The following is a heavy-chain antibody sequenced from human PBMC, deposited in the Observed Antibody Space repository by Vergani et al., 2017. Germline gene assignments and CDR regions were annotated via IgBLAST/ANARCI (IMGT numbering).Heavy chain of an antibody. V-gene: IGHV5-51*03. Sequence: EVQLVQSGTEVKKPGESLTISCKTSGYIFTNYWIGWVRQMPGRGLEWLGMFYPGDSDTRYSPSFQGQVTISADKSISTAYLHWTSLKASDTAVYYCARLRLVPYSFDFWGQGTMVTVSS. CDR2: FYPGDSDT. CDR1: GYIFTNYW. J-gene: IGHJ3*01. D-gene: IGHD2-2*01. CDR3: ARLRLVPYSFDF.